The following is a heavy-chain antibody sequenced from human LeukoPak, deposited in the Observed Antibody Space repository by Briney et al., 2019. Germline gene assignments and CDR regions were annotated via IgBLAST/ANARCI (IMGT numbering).Heavy chain of an antibody. Sequence: ASVKVSCRVSGYTLSESSMHWVRQAPGKGLEWMGGFDPEDGETIYEEKFQGRVTMTEDTSTDTAYMELSSLRSEDTAVYYCARVGATRGNYWGQGTLVTVSS. D-gene: IGHD1-26*01. CDR3: ARVGATRGNY. CDR2: FDPEDGET. CDR1: GYTLSESS. J-gene: IGHJ4*02. V-gene: IGHV1-24*01.